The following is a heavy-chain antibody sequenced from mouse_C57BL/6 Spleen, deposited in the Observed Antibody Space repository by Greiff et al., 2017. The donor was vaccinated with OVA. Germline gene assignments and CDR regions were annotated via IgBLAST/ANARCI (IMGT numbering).Heavy chain of an antibody. J-gene: IGHJ2*01. V-gene: IGHV3-6*01. CDR1: GYSITSGYY. D-gene: IGHD2-5*01. CDR2: ISYAGNT. CDR3: ARNYYSNLETSHFDY. Sequence: ESGPGLVKPSQSLSLTCSVTGYSITSGYYWNWIRQFPGNKLEWMGYISYAGNTHYNPSLKNRISITRDTSKNPFCLKLNSVTTEDTATYYCARNYYSNLETSHFDYWGQGTTLTVSS.